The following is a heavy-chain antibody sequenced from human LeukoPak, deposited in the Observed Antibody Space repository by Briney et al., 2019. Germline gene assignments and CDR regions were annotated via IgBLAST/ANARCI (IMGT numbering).Heavy chain of an antibody. D-gene: IGHD3-10*01. CDR3: ARSPGAMVRGVKYYFDY. CDR1: GFTFSSYG. CDR2: IWYDGSNK. Sequence: GGSLRLSCAASGFTFSSYGMHWVRQAPGKGLEWVAVIWYDGSNKYYADSVKGRFTISRDNSKNTLYLQMNSLRAEDTAVYYCARSPGAMVRGVKYYFDYWGQGTLVTVSS. V-gene: IGHV3-33*01. J-gene: IGHJ4*02.